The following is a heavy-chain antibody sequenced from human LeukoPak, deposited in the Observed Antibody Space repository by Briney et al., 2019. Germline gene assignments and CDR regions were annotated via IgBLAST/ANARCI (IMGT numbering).Heavy chain of an antibody. CDR2: IRYDGSNK. CDR3: AKGVDTGYSSSWYAAGLDY. CDR1: GFTFSSYG. V-gene: IGHV3-30*02. J-gene: IGHJ4*02. Sequence: PGGSLRLSCAASGFTFSSYGMHWVRQAPGKGLEWVAFIRYDGSNKYYADSVKGRFTISRDNSKNTLYLQMNSLRAEDTAVYYCAKGVDTGYSSSWYAAGLDYWGQGTLVTVSS. D-gene: IGHD6-13*01.